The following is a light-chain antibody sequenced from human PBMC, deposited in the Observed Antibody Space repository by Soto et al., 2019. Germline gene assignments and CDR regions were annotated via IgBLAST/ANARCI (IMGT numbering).Light chain of an antibody. Sequence: AIQMTQSPSSLSASVGDRVTITCRASQGIRNELGWYQQRPGKAPKLLIYAASTLESGVPSRFSASGSGTDFTLTISSLRPEDIAAYYCLQYYNYPRTFGQGTKVEI. CDR3: LQYYNYPRT. CDR2: AAS. V-gene: IGKV1-6*01. CDR1: QGIRNE. J-gene: IGKJ1*01.